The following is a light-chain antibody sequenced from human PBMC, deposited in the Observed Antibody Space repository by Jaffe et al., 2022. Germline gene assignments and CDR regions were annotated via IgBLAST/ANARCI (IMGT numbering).Light chain of an antibody. CDR2: GAS. CDR3: QHYGGSFSMYS. J-gene: IGKJ2*03. CDR1: QSVGNNH. V-gene: IGKV3-20*01. Sequence: EVVLTQSPGTLSLSPGERATLSCRGSQSVGNNHLAWYQQKPGQAPRLLIHGASTRATGIPERFSGSGSGTDFTLTISRLEPEDFALYYCQHYGGSFSMYSFGQGTKLQIK.